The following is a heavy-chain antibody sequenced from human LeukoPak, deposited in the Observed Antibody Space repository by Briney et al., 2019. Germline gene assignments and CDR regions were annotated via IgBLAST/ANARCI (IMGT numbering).Heavy chain of an antibody. CDR3: ARVLSSGWYVSSNAFDI. J-gene: IGHJ3*02. V-gene: IGHV3-21*01. Sequence: GGSLRLSCAASGFTFSSYRMNWVRQAPGKGLEWVSSISSSSSYIYYADSVKGRFTISRDNAKNSLYLQMNSLRAEDTAVYYCARVLSSGWYVSSNAFDIWGQGTMVTVSS. D-gene: IGHD6-19*01. CDR2: ISSSSSYI. CDR1: GFTFSSYR.